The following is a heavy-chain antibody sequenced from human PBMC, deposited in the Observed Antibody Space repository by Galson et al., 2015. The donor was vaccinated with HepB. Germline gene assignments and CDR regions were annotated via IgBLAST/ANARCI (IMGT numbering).Heavy chain of an antibody. Sequence: SLRLSCAASGLTFSSYSMNWVRQAPGKGLEWVSSTSTSSSYIYYADSVKGRFTISRDNAKNLLYLQMNSLRAEDTAVYYCASWARVGPNWYFDLWGRGTLVTVSS. CDR3: ASWARVGPNWYFDL. CDR1: GLTFSSYS. J-gene: IGHJ2*01. CDR2: TSTSSSYI. D-gene: IGHD1-26*01. V-gene: IGHV3-21*01.